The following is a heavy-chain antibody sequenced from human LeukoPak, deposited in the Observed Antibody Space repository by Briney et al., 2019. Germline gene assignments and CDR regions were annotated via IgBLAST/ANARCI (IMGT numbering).Heavy chain of an antibody. V-gene: IGHV1-69*05. J-gene: IGHJ4*02. CDR2: IIPIFGTA. CDR3: ARAHPVVPAAGDYFDY. D-gene: IGHD2-2*01. Sequence: SVKVSCKASGGTFSSYAISWVRQAPGQGLEWMGGIIPIFGTANYAQKFQGRVTITTDESTSTAYMELSSLRSEDTAVYYCARAHPVVPAAGDYFDYWGQGTLVTVSS. CDR1: GGTFSSYA.